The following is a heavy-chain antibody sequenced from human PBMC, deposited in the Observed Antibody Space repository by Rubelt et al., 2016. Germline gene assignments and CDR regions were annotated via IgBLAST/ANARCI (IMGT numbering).Heavy chain of an antibody. V-gene: IGHV4-34*11. CDR1: GGSFSGYY. CDR2: IYYSGGT. D-gene: IGHD5-12*01. J-gene: IGHJ5*02. Sequence: QVQLQQCGAGLLKPSETLSLTCAVYGGSFSGYYWSWIRQPPGKGLEWIGYIYYSGGTNYNPSLKSRVTISVATSKNQFSLKLSSVTAADTAVYYCAANVDIETNWFDPWGQGTLVTVSS. CDR3: AANVDIETNWFDP.